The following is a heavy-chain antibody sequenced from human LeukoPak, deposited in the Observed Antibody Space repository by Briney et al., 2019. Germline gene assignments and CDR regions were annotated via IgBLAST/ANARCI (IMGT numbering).Heavy chain of an antibody. D-gene: IGHD3-16*01. CDR1: GYTLTELS. CDR3: ARDNDSRDPPHFDY. J-gene: IGHJ4*02. CDR2: FDPEDGET. Sequence: ASVKVSCKVSGYTLTELSMHWVRQAPGKGLEWMGGFDPEDGETIYAQKFQGRVTMTRDMSTSTVYMELSSLRSEDTAVYYCARDNDSRDPPHFDYWGQGTLVTVSS. V-gene: IGHV1-24*01.